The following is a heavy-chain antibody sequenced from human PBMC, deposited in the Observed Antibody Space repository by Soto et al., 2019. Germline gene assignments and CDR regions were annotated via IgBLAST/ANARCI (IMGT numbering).Heavy chain of an antibody. Sequence: GASVKVSCKASGYTFNGYYMHWVRQDPGQGLEWMGWINPNSGGTNYAQKFQGWVTMTRDTSISTAYMELSRLRSDDTAVYYCARGVVRQQYYFDYWGQGTLVTVSS. CDR3: ARGVVRQQYYFDY. D-gene: IGHD2-15*01. CDR1: GYTFNGYY. V-gene: IGHV1-2*04. CDR2: INPNSGGT. J-gene: IGHJ4*02.